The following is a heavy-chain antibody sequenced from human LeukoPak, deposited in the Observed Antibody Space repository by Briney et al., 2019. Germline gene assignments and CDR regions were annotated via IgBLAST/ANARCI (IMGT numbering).Heavy chain of an antibody. CDR2: IYYSGST. Sequence: SETLSLTCTVSGGSISSSSYYWGWIRQPPGKGLEWIGSIYYSGSTYYNPSLKSRVTISVDTSKNQFSLKLSSATAADTAVYFCARGGPTYYYDSSGYPLDYWGQGTLVTVSS. D-gene: IGHD3-22*01. V-gene: IGHV4-39*07. J-gene: IGHJ4*02. CDR1: GGSISSSSYY. CDR3: ARGGPTYYYDSSGYPLDY.